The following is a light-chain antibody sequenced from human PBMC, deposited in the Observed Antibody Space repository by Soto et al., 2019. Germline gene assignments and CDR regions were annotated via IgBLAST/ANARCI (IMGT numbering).Light chain of an antibody. Sequence: DIVMTQSPDSLAVSLGERATINCKSSQSVLYSSNNKNYFAWYQQKPGQPPTLLIYWASTRESGVPDRFSGSGSGTDFTLTISSLQAEDVAVYYGQQYYSTPWTFGQGTKVEIK. CDR2: WAS. CDR3: QQYYSTPWT. V-gene: IGKV4-1*01. J-gene: IGKJ1*01. CDR1: QSVLYSSNNKNY.